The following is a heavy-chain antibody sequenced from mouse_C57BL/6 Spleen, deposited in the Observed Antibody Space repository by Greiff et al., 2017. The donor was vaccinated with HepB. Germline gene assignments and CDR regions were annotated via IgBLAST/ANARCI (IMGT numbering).Heavy chain of an antibody. V-gene: IGHV1-54*01. CDR3: ARGYYGSSCYAMDY. Sequence: VQLQQSGAELVRPGTSVKVSCKASGYAFTNYLIEWVKQRPGQGLEWIGVINPGSGGTNYNEKFKGKATLTADKSSSTAYMQLSSLTSEDSAFYFCARGYYGSSCYAMDYWGQGTSFTVSS. D-gene: IGHD1-1*01. CDR2: INPGSGGT. J-gene: IGHJ4*01. CDR1: GYAFTNYL.